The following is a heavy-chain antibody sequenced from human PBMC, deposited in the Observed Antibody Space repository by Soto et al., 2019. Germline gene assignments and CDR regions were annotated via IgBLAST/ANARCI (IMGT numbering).Heavy chain of an antibody. CDR2: IYYTVST. CDR1: VFSIINVNYY. Sequence: NPSETLSLTCTFSVFSIINVNYYWTWIRQLPGKGLEWIGNIYYTVSTSYNPSLKSRVTISIDTSKNQFSLKLRSVVAAETAMYYCAKNETSRPWLDPWGQGNLVTVSS. V-gene: IGHV4-31*03. J-gene: IGHJ5*02. CDR3: AKNETSRPWLDP. D-gene: IGHD2-2*01.